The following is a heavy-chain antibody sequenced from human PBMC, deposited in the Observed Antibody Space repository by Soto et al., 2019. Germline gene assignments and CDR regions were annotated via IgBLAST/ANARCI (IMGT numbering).Heavy chain of an antibody. CDR2: ISAYNGNT. D-gene: IGHD6-19*01. J-gene: IGHJ1*01. V-gene: IGHV1-18*01. CDR1: GYTFTSYG. Sequence: QVQLVQSGAEVKKPGASVKVSCKASGYTFTSYGISWVRQAPGQGLEWMGWISAYNGNTNYAQKLQGRVTMTTDTSTSTAYMELSSLRSDDTAVYYCARDKSGWYSAEYFQHWGQGTLVTVSS. CDR3: ARDKSGWYSAEYFQH.